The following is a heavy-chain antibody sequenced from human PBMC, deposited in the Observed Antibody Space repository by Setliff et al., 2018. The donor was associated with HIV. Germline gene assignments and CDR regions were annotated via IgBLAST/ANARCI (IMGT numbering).Heavy chain of an antibody. V-gene: IGHV4-59*02. CDR1: GSSVTNNY. CDR2: VHSSGST. Sequence: SETLSLTCTVSGSSVTNNYWSWIRQAPGKGLEWLGYVHSSGSTNYNPSLKSRVTMSVDTSKNQLSLKVASVTAADTALYYCAREEDSGGWFYYFDSWGQGTLVTVSS. D-gene: IGHD2-15*01. J-gene: IGHJ4*02. CDR3: AREEDSGGWFYYFDS.